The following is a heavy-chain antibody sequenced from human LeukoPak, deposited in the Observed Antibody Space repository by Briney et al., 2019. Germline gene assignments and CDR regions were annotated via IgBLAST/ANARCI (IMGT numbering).Heavy chain of an antibody. CDR2: INHSGST. CDR1: GGSFRGYY. D-gene: IGHD3-16*02. J-gene: IGHJ4*02. V-gene: IGHV4-34*01. Sequence: LETLSLTCAVYGGSFRGYYWSWMRQPPGTGREWMGEINHSGSTNYNPSLKSRVTISVDTSKNQFSLKLSSVTAADTAVYYCARFSYDYVWGSYRSVHFDYWGQGTLVSVS. CDR3: ARFSYDYVWGSYRSVHFDY.